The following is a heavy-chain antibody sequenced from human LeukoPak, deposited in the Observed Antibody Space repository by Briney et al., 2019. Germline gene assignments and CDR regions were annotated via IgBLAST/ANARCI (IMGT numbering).Heavy chain of an antibody. V-gene: IGHV1-18*01. CDR1: GYTFTSYG. J-gene: IGHJ4*02. CDR2: ISAYNGNT. D-gene: IGHD6-19*01. CDR3: ARDVVAGALGGFDY. Sequence: ASVKVSCKASGYTFTSYGISWVRQAPGQGLEWMGWISAYNGNTNYVQKLQGRVTMTTDTSTSTAYMELRSLRPDDTAVYYCARDVVAGALGGFDYWGQGTLVTVSS.